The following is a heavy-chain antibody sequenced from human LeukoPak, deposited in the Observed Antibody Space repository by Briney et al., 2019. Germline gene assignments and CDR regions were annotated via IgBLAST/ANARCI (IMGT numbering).Heavy chain of an antibody. CDR3: ARGGDVWQYGVSWPFDY. CDR2: ISYDGVNE. J-gene: IGHJ4*02. CDR1: GFTFSNHA. V-gene: IGHV3-30-3*01. D-gene: IGHD4-17*01. Sequence: PGGSLRLSCAASGFTFSNHAMHWVRQAPGKGLEWVAVISYDGVNEYYADSVRGRFTISRDNSINTLYLQMNSLRPEDTAVYYCARGGDVWQYGVSWPFDYWGQGTLVVVSS.